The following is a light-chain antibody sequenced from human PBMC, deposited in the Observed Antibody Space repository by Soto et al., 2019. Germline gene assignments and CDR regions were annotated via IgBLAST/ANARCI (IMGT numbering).Light chain of an antibody. CDR2: AAS. V-gene: IGKV1-27*01. Sequence: MSLSRSAVSASVKDRVTINCLASHDISNYVAWLQQKPGKAPKLLIYAASTLQPGVPSRFSGGGSGIEFTLTISSLQSEDSAFYYCQQYFNWPLTWTFGPVTKVDIK. CDR1: HDISNY. J-gene: IGKJ3*01. CDR3: QQYFNWPLTWT.